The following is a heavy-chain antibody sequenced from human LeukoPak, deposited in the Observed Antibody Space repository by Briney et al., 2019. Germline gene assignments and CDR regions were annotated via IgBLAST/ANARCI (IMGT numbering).Heavy chain of an antibody. CDR3: AKARIAVAGTTASLQY. J-gene: IGHJ1*01. D-gene: IGHD6-19*01. V-gene: IGHV3-30*18. Sequence: GGSLRLSCAASGFTFSNYGMHWVRQPPGKGLEWEAVMSYDGSNKYYADSVKGRFTVSRDNSKNTLYLQMNSLRTEDTDVYYCAKARIAVAGTTASLQYWGQGTLVTVSS. CDR2: MSYDGSNK. CDR1: GFTFSNYG.